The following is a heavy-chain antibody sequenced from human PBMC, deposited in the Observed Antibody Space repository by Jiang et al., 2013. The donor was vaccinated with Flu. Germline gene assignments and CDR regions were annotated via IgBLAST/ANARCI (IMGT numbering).Heavy chain of an antibody. D-gene: IGHD5-12*01. V-gene: IGHV4-38-2*01. CDR1: NYSINRNNY. J-gene: IGHJ4*02. CDR3: ARGYIMARYGFDY. CDR2: IFHNGIT. Sequence: LLKPSETLFLTCDVSNYSINRNNYWGWIRQSPGMGLEWIGSIFHNGITYYNPTLESRVTLSIDTSKNKFSLTVRSVSAADTAVYFCARGYIMARYGFDYWGQGIVVTVSS.